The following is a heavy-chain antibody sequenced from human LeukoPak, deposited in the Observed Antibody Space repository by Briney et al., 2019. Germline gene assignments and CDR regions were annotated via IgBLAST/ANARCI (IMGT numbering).Heavy chain of an antibody. D-gene: IGHD1-14*01. CDR3: TRRPRGHPESY. V-gene: IGHV4-34*01. J-gene: IGHJ4*02. Sequence: PSETLSLTCAVYGGSFSGYYWSWIRQPPGKGLEWIGEINHSGSTNYNPSLKSRVTISVDTSKNQFSLKLSSVTAADTAVYYCTRRPRGHPESYWGQGTLVTVSS. CDR1: GGSFSGYY. CDR2: INHSGST.